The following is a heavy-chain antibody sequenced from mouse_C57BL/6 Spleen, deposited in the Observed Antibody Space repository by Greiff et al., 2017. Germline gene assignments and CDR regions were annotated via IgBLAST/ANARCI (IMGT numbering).Heavy chain of an antibody. D-gene: IGHD2-1*01. CDR2: ISSGGSYT. CDR3: ARHEDGNYPFAY. J-gene: IGHJ3*01. V-gene: IGHV5-6*01. CDR1: GFTFSSYG. Sequence: EVKLVESGGDLVKPGGSLKLSCAASGFTFSSYGMSWVRQTPDKRLEWVATISSGGSYTYYPDSVQGRFTISRDNAKNTLYLQMSSLKSEDTAMYYCARHEDGNYPFAYWGQGTLVTVSA.